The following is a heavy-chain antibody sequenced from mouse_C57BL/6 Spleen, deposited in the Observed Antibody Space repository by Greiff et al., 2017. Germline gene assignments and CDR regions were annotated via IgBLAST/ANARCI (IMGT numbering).Heavy chain of an antibody. CDR1: GYTFTSYW. Sequence: QVQLQQPGAELVKPGASVKLSCKASGYTFTSYWMHWVKQRPGQGLEWIGMIHPNSGSTNYNEKFKSKATLTVDKSSSTAYMQLSSLPSEDSAVYYCAREGGYYGSSYGWYFDVWGTGTTVTVSS. J-gene: IGHJ1*03. CDR3: AREGGYYGSSYGWYFDV. V-gene: IGHV1-64*01. CDR2: IHPNSGST. D-gene: IGHD1-1*01.